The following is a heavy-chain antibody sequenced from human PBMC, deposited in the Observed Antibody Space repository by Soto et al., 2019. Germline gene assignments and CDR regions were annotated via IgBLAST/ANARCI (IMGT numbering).Heavy chain of an antibody. CDR2: ISNDGSNK. J-gene: IGHJ3*01. CDR3: AKDRDDYGDYGQLTTDGFDV. CDR1: GFIFSTYG. D-gene: IGHD4-17*01. Sequence: QVQLVESGGGVVQPGRSLRLSCAASGFIFSTYGVHWVRQAPGKGLEWVAVISNDGSNKYFADSVKGRFTISRDNSKETLYLQMNSLRPEDTAVYFCAKDRDDYGDYGQLTTDGFDVWGQGTMVTVSS. V-gene: IGHV3-30*18.